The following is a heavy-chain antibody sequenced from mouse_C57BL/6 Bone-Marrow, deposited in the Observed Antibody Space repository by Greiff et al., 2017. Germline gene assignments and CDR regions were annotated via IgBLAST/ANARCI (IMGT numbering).Heavy chain of an antibody. CDR2: IYPSDSDT. CDR1: GYTFTSYW. D-gene: IGHD2-4*01. Sequence: QVQLQQPGAELVRPGSSVKLSCKASGYTFTSYWMHWVKQRPGQGLEWIGNIYPSDSDTHYNQKFKDKATLTVDKSSSTAYMQLSSLTSEDSAVYYWAGAGDYGVGAWFAYWGQGTLVTVSA. J-gene: IGHJ3*01. CDR3: AGAGDYGVGAWFAY. V-gene: IGHV1-61*01.